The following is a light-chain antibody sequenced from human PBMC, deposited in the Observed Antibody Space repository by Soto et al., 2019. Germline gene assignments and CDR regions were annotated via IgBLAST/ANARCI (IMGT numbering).Light chain of an antibody. J-gene: IGKJ3*01. CDR1: QGLSSW. CDR2: ATS. CDR3: QHAGV. V-gene: IGKV1-12*01. Sequence: DNQMPQSPSTVSASVGERVTITCRASQGLSSWLAWYQQKSGKAPALLIFATSTWQSGVPSRCSGSGSGTEFTLTIISLQPEDFATYFCQHAGVFGPGTKVDV.